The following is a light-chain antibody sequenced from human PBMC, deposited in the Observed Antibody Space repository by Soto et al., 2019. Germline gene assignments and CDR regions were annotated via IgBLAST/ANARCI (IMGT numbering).Light chain of an antibody. V-gene: IGLV2-14*01. CDR3: SSYTSSSTLPGV. Sequence: QSALTQPASVSGSPGQSITISCTGTSSDVGGYNYVSWYQQHPGKAPKLMIYEVSNRPSGVSNRFSGSKSGNTASLTISGLQAEDEADYYCSSYTSSSTLPGVFGGGTKLTLL. J-gene: IGLJ2*01. CDR1: SSDVGGYNY. CDR2: EVS.